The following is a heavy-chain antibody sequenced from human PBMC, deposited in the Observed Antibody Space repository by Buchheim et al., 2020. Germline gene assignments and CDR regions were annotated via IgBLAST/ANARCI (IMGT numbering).Heavy chain of an antibody. J-gene: IGHJ6*02. Sequence: EVQLVESGGGLVQPGGSLRLSCAASGFTFSSYWMHWVRQAPGKGLVCVARINSDGRTTTYADSGKGRFTISRDNAMNTLYLQMNSLRAEDTAVYYCVTSGSYYYYAMDVWGQGTT. V-gene: IGHV3-74*01. CDR3: VTSGSYYYYAMDV. D-gene: IGHD3-22*01. CDR2: INSDGRTT. CDR1: GFTFSSYW.